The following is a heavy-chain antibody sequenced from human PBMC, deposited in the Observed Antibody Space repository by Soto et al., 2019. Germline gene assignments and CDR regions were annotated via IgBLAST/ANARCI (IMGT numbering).Heavy chain of an antibody. Sequence: PSETLSLTCTVSGGSISSGDYYWSWIRQPPGKGLEWIGYIYYSGSTYYNPSLKSRVTISLETSKSQFSLRLTSVTAADSAVYYCARLGAYYQSLDPWGPGTLVTVSS. CDR1: GGSISSGDYY. J-gene: IGHJ5*02. CDR2: IYYSGST. V-gene: IGHV4-30-4*01. CDR3: ARLGAYYQSLDP. D-gene: IGHD2-21*01.